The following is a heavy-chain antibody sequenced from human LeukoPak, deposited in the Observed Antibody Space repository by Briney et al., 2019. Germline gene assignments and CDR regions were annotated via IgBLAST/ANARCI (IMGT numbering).Heavy chain of an antibody. Sequence: PGGSLRLSCAASGFTFNTYSMNWVRQAPGKGLEWISYISESSDTIYYADSVKGRFTISRDNAKNSLYLQINSLRAEDTALYYCVRGGELVGSYFDYWGPGTLVTVSS. CDR1: GFTFNTYS. CDR3: VRGGELVGSYFDY. V-gene: IGHV3-48*01. D-gene: IGHD3-16*01. CDR2: ISESSDTI. J-gene: IGHJ4*02.